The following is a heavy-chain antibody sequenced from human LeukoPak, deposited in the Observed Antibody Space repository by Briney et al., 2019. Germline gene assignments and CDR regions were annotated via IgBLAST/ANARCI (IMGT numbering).Heavy chain of an antibody. D-gene: IGHD1-26*01. V-gene: IGHV3-7*04. Sequence: GGSLRLSCAASGFTFSSHWMSWARQAPGKGLQWVASINPDGSVKHYVDSVRGRFTISRDNADNSLYLQMSTLRAEDTAVYYCARLVGTVTTYDLWGHGTMVSVSS. CDR3: ARLVGTVTTYDL. J-gene: IGHJ3*01. CDR1: GFTFSSHW. CDR2: INPDGSVK.